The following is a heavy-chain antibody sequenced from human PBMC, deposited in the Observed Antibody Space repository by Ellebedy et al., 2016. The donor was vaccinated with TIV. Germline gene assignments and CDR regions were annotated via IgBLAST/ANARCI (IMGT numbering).Heavy chain of an antibody. J-gene: IGHJ4*02. D-gene: IGHD3-10*01. CDR2: IYAGGTT. CDR1: GFSVTNNY. CDR3: AKDIGLGGPGN. Sequence: GESLKISCAASGFSVTNNYMSWVRQAPGQGLEWVSLIYAGGTTNYADSVKGRFTISRDNSKNTLYLQMNSLRAEDTALYYCAKDIGLGGPGNWGQGTLVTVSS. V-gene: IGHV3-53*01.